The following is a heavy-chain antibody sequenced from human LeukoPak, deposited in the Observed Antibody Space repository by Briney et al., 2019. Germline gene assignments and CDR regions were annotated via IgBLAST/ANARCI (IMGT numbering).Heavy chain of an antibody. J-gene: IGHJ4*02. CDR1: GFTFSTYA. CDR3: AKDLALTFDY. Sequence: GGSLRLSCSASGFTFSTYAMHWVRRAPGKGLVWVAVISYHARNTYYADSVKGRFTISRDNSKNTVYLQMNSLRAEDTAVYYCAKDLALTFDYWGQGTLVTVSS. V-gene: IGHV3-30*04. D-gene: IGHD3-3*02. CDR2: ISYHARNT.